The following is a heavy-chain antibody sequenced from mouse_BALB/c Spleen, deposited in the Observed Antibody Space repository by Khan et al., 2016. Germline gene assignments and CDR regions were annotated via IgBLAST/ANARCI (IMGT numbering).Heavy chain of an antibody. Sequence: EVKLEESGPELVKPGASVKMSCKASGFTFISYVMHWVKQKPGQGLEWIGYINPFNDGTNYNENFKGKATLTSDKSSSTAYMDLSSLTSEDSAVYYWARSGNLAMDYWGQGTSVTVSS. CDR2: INPFNDGT. D-gene: IGHD2-1*01. CDR1: GFTFISYV. J-gene: IGHJ4*01. CDR3: ARSGNLAMDY. V-gene: IGHV1S136*01.